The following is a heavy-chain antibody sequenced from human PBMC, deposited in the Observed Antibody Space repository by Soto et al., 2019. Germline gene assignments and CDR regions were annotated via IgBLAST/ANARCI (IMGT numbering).Heavy chain of an antibody. Sequence: GGSLRLSCAASGFTFSSYDMHWVRRATGKGLEWVSAIGTAGDTYYPGSVKGRFTISRENAKNSLYLQMNSLRAGDTAVYYCARVRYCSGGSCLPGAFDIWGQGTMVTVSS. CDR2: IGTAGDT. V-gene: IGHV3-13*01. CDR1: GFTFSSYD. D-gene: IGHD2-15*01. J-gene: IGHJ3*02. CDR3: ARVRYCSGGSCLPGAFDI.